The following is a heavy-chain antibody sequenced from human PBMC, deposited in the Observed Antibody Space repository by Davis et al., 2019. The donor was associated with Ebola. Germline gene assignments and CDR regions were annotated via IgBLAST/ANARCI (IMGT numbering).Heavy chain of an antibody. CDR3: AKDILTGYSIPGGMDV. J-gene: IGHJ6*04. V-gene: IGHV3-23*01. CDR2: ISGSGGST. D-gene: IGHD6-13*01. Sequence: GESLKISCAASGFTFSSYAMSWVRQAPGKGLEWVSAISGSGGSTYYAGSVKGRFTISRDNSKNTLYLQMNSLRAEDTAVYYCAKDILTGYSIPGGMDVWGKGTTVTVSS. CDR1: GFTFSSYA.